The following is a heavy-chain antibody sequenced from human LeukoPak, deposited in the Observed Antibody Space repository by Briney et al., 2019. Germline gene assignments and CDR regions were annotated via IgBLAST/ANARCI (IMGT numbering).Heavy chain of an antibody. J-gene: IGHJ4*02. D-gene: IGHD2-21*02. V-gene: IGHV3-30-3*01. CDR3: ARTCGGDCSHFDY. CDR1: GFTFSSYA. Sequence: GGSLRLSCAASGFTFSSYAMHWVRQAPGKGLEWEAVISYDGSNKYYADSVKGRFTISRDNSKNTLYLQMNSLRAEDTAVYYCARTCGGDCSHFDYWGQGTLVTVSS. CDR2: ISYDGSNK.